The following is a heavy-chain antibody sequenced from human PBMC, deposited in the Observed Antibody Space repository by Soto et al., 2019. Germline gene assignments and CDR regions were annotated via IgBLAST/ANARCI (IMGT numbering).Heavy chain of an antibody. J-gene: IGHJ6*03. D-gene: IGHD2-15*01. CDR3: ARDSWVVVADTHYYYYMDV. Sequence: GASVKVSCKASGYTFTSYAMHWVRQAPGQRLEWMGWINAGNGNTKYSQKFQGRVTITGDTSASTAYMELSSLRSEDTAVYYCARDSWVVVADTHYYYYMDVWGKGTTVTVSS. CDR2: INAGNGNT. V-gene: IGHV1-3*01. CDR1: GYTFTSYA.